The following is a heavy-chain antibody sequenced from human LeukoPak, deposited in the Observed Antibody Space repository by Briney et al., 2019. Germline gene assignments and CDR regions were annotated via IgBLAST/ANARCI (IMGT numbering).Heavy chain of an antibody. J-gene: IGHJ6*02. V-gene: IGHV1-8*02. Sequence: ASVKVSCKASGYTFTTYDINWVRQATGQGPEWMGWMNPNSGNTGYSQKFQGRVTMTRDTSISTAYMELSSLTSEDTAVYFCARKMAMDVWGLGTTVTVSS. CDR1: GYTFTTYD. CDR2: MNPNSGNT. CDR3: ARKMAMDV. D-gene: IGHD2-8*01.